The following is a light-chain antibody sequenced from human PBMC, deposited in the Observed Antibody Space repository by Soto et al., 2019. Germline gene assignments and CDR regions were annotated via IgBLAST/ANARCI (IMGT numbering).Light chain of an antibody. CDR2: ATS. CDR1: QYIRTY. V-gene: IGKV1-39*01. CDR3: QQTDKTPYT. J-gene: IGKJ2*01. Sequence: DVQMTQSPSSLSASVGDRVTITCRASQYIRTYLNWYQQKPGKAPKLLICATSTLHSGVPSRFSGSGSGTDVNLTISSLQPEDFATYYCQQTDKTPYTFGQGTKLEIK.